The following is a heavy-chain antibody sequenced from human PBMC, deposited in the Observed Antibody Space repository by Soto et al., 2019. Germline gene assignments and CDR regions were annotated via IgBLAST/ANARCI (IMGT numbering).Heavy chain of an antibody. CDR1: GFTFTRYS. V-gene: IGHV3-21*06. CDR2: ISSTTNYI. CDR3: ARESEDLTSNFDY. J-gene: IGHJ4*02. Sequence: PGESLRLSCAASGFTFTRYSMNWVRQAPGKGLEWVSSISSTTNYIYYGDSMKGRFTISRGNAKNSLYLEMNSLRAEDTAVYYCARESEDLTSNFDYWGQGTLVTVSS.